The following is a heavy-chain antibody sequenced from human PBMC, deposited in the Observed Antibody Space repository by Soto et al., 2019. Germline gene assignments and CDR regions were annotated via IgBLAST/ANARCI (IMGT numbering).Heavy chain of an antibody. J-gene: IGHJ6*03. CDR3: AILDDYGDYSLYSYYMDV. Sequence: SVKVSCKASGGTFSSYTISWVRQAPGQGLEWMGRIIPILGIANYAQKFQGRVTITADKSTSTAYMELSSLRSEDTAVYYCAILDDYGDYSLYSYYMDVWGKGTTVTV. CDR1: GGTFSSYT. V-gene: IGHV1-69*02. D-gene: IGHD4-17*01. CDR2: IIPILGIA.